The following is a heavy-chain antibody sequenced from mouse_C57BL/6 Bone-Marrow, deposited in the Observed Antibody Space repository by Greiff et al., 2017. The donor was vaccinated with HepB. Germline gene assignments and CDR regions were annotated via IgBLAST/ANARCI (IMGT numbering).Heavy chain of an antibody. J-gene: IGHJ4*01. CDR1: GYAFSSSW. D-gene: IGHD1-1*01. CDR3: ARGGTTVVEYAMDS. V-gene: IGHV1-82*01. CDR2: IYPGDGDT. Sequence: QVQLQQSGPELVKPGASVKISCKASGYAFSSSWMNWVKQRPGKGLEWIGRIYPGDGDTNYNGKFKGKATLTADKSSSTAYMQLSSLTSEDSAVYFCARGGTTVVEYAMDSWGQGTSVTVSS.